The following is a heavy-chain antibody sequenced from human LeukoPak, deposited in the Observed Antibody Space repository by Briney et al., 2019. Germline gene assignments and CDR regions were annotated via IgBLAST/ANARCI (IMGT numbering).Heavy chain of an antibody. CDR3: ARDPIYYGSGRPDY. CDR1: GGSISSYY. J-gene: IGHJ4*02. D-gene: IGHD3-10*01. CDR2: IYSSGNT. V-gene: IGHV4-4*07. Sequence: SETLSLTCTVSGGSISSYYWSWIRQPAGKGLEWIGHIYSSGNTKYNPSLKSRLTMSIDSSKNQFSLILTSVTAADTAVYYCARDPIYYGSGRPDYWGQGTLVTVSS.